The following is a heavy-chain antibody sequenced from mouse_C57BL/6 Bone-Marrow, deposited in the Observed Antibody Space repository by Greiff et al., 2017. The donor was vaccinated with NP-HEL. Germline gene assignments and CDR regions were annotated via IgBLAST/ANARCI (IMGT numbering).Heavy chain of an antibody. J-gene: IGHJ3*01. CDR2: IRNKANNHAT. V-gene: IGHV6-6*01. CDR1: GFTFSDAW. Sequence: EVQLVESGGGLVQPGGSMKLSCAASGFTFSDAWMDWVRQSPEKGLEWVAEIRNKANNHATYYAESVKGRFTISRDDSKSSVYLQMNSLRAEDTGIYYCTAYYSNYVGFAYWGQGTLVTVSA. CDR3: TAYYSNYVGFAY. D-gene: IGHD2-5*01.